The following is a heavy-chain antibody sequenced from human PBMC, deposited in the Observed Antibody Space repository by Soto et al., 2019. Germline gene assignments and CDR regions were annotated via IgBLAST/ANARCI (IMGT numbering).Heavy chain of an antibody. CDR1: GGTFSSYA. V-gene: IGHV1-69*06. Sequence: SVKVSCKASGGTFSSYAISCVRQAPGQGLEWMGGIIPIFGTANYAQKFQGRVTITADKSTSTAYMELSSLRSEDTAVYYCARNDYGDPWSMDVWGQGTTVTVSS. J-gene: IGHJ6*02. CDR2: IIPIFGTA. D-gene: IGHD4-17*01. CDR3: ARNDYGDPWSMDV.